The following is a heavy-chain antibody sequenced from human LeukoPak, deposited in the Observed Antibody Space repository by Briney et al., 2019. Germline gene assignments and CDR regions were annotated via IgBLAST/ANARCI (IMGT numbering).Heavy chain of an antibody. J-gene: IGHJ4*02. Sequence: PGGSLRLSCAASGFTFSSYAMHWVRQAPGKGLEWVAVISYDGSSKYYADSVKGRFTISRDNSKNTLYLQMNSLRAEDTAVYYCARTVRSYYYDSSGYYPSDYWGQGTLVTVSS. V-gene: IGHV3-30*04. CDR2: ISYDGSSK. CDR1: GFTFSSYA. D-gene: IGHD3-22*01. CDR3: ARTVRSYYYDSSGYYPSDY.